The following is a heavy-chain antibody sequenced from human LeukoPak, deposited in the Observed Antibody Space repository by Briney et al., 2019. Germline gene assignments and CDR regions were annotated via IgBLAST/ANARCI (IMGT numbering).Heavy chain of an antibody. CDR2: IIPIFGTA. CDR1: GGTFSSYA. D-gene: IGHD2-2*01. CDR3: AKLLGYCSSTSCRGAFDI. J-gene: IGHJ3*02. Sequence: SVKVSCKASGGTFSSYAISWVRQAPGQGLEWMGGIIPIFGTANYAQKFQGRVTITTDESTSTAYMELSSLRSEDTAVYYCAKLLGYCSSTSCRGAFDIWGQGTMVTVSS. V-gene: IGHV1-69*05.